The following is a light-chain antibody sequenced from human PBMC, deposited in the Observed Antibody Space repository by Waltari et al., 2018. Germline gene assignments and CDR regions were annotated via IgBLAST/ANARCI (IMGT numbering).Light chain of an antibody. CDR2: AAS. CDR3: QQYYSFPRT. V-gene: IGKV1D-8*02. CDR1: LGISSY. J-gene: IGKJ1*01. Sequence: AIWMTQSPSLLPASTGDRVTISCRMSLGISSYLAWYQQKPGKAPELLIYAASTLQSGVPSRFSGSGSGTDFTLTISCLQSEDFATYYCQQYYSFPRTFGQGTKVEIK.